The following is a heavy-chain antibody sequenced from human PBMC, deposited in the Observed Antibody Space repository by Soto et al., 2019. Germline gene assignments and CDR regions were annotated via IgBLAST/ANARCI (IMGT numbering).Heavy chain of an antibody. J-gene: IGHJ6*02. D-gene: IGHD3-3*01. CDR1: GYTFTSYD. CDR3: ARKGFYDFWSGYYLSSYYYGMDV. Sequence: ASVKVSCKASGYTFTSYDINWVRQATGQGLEWMGWMNPNSGNTGYAQKFQGRVTMTRNTSISTAYMELSSLRSEDTAVYYCARKGFYDFWSGYYLSSYYYGMDVWGQGTTVTV. V-gene: IGHV1-8*01. CDR2: MNPNSGNT.